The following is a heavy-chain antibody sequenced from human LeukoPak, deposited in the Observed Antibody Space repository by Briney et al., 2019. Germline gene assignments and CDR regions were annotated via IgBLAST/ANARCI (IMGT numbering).Heavy chain of an antibody. CDR1: GGSISSGGYS. J-gene: IGHJ3*02. Sequence: SETLSLTCAVSGGSISSGGYSWSWIRQPPGKGLEWIGYIYHSGSTYYNPSLKSRVTISVDRSKNRFSLKLSSVTAADTAVYYCARAGYMIDAFDIWGQGTMVTVSS. CDR3: ARAGYMIDAFDI. CDR2: IYHSGST. V-gene: IGHV4-30-2*01. D-gene: IGHD3-9*01.